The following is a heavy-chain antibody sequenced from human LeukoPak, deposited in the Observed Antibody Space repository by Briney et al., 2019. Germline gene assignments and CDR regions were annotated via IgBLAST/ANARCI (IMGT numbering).Heavy chain of an antibody. CDR1: GFTLINYA. D-gene: IGHD6-13*01. CDR2: INTNSGNP. J-gene: IGHJ4*02. CDR3: AKDVRRLGIASSGFDY. V-gene: IGHV7-4-1*02. Sequence: ASVKVSCKASGFTLINYAMNRVRQAPGQGLEWMGWINTNSGNPTYAQGFTGRFVFSVESSVSTTYLQISSLKAEDTAVYYCAKDVRRLGIASSGFDYWGQGSLVTVSS.